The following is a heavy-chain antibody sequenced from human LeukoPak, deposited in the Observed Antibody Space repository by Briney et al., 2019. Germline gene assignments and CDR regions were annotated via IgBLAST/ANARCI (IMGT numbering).Heavy chain of an antibody. V-gene: IGHV4-39*01. CDR2: IYYSGST. Sequence: SETLSLTCTVSGGSISSSSYYWGWIRQPPGKGLEWIGSIYYSGSTYYNPSLKSRVTISVDTSENQFSLKLSSVTAADTAVYYCARHENGYCSSTSCYSIRDWFDPWGQGTLVTVSS. D-gene: IGHD2-2*03. CDR1: GGSISSSSYY. J-gene: IGHJ5*02. CDR3: ARHENGYCSSTSCYSIRDWFDP.